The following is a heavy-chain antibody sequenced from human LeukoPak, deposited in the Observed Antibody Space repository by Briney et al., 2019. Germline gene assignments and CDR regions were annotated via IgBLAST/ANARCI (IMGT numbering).Heavy chain of an antibody. Sequence: GGSLRLSCAASGFTFSSYAMSWVRQAPGKGLEWVSAISGSGGSTYYADSVKGRFTISRDNSKNTLYLQMNSLRAEDTAVYYCAKDYDYIWGSYRQFDYWGQGTLVTVSS. V-gene: IGHV3-23*01. D-gene: IGHD3-16*02. J-gene: IGHJ4*02. CDR2: ISGSGGST. CDR3: AKDYDYIWGSYRQFDY. CDR1: GFTFSSYA.